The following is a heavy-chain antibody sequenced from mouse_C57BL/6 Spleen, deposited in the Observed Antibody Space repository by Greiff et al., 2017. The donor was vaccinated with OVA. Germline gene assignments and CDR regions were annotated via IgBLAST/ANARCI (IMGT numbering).Heavy chain of an antibody. D-gene: IGHD2-13*01. CDR3: TTGGLHFAY. CDR2: IDPENGDT. V-gene: IGHV14-4*01. Sequence: EVKVVESGAELVRPGASVKLSCTASGFNIKDDYMHWVKQRPEQGLEWIGWIDPENGDTEYASKFQGKATITADTSSNTAYLQLSSLTSEDTAVYYCTTGGLHFAYWGQGTLVTVSA. CDR1: GFNIKDDY. J-gene: IGHJ3*01.